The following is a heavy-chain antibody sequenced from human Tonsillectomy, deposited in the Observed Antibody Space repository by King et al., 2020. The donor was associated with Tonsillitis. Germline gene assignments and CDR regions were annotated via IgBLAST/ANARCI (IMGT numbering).Heavy chain of an antibody. V-gene: IGHV3-9*01. Sequence: VQLVESGGGLVQPGRSLRLSCAASGFTFDDYAMHWVRHAPGKGLEWVSGISWISVIRGYADSVKGRFTISRDNAKTSLYLQMNSLRAEDTALYYCAKETIAAAGDFDYWGQGTLVTVSS. CDR3: AKETIAAAGDFDY. CDR2: ISWISVIR. D-gene: IGHD6-13*01. J-gene: IGHJ4*02. CDR1: GFTFDDYA.